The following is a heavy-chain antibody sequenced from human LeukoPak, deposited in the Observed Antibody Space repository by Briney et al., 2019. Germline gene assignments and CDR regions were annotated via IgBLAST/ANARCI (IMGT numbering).Heavy chain of an antibody. CDR3: ARDGFDIVVVTAMDQTPWYFDL. Sequence: PGGSLRLSCAASGFTFSSYSMNWVRQAPGKGLEWVSSISSSSSYIYYADSVKGRFTISRDNAKNSLYLQMNSLRAEDTAVYYCARDGFDIVVVTAMDQTPWYFDLWGRGTLVTVSS. J-gene: IGHJ2*01. D-gene: IGHD2-21*02. CDR1: GFTFSSYS. V-gene: IGHV3-21*01. CDR2: ISSSSSYI.